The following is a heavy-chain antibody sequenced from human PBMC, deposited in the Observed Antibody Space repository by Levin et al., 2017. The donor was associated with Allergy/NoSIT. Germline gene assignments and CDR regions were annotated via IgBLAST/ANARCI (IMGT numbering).Heavy chain of an antibody. V-gene: IGHV3-30*18. CDR3: AKDRGRGYSGYDFNY. CDR1: GFTFSSYG. CDR2: ISYDGSNK. Sequence: SCAASGFTFSSYGMHWVRQAPGKGLEWVAVISYDGSNKYYADSVKGRFTISRDNSKNTLYLQMNSLRAEDTAVYYCAKDRGRGYSGYDFNYWGQGTLVTVSS. D-gene: IGHD5-12*01. J-gene: IGHJ4*02.